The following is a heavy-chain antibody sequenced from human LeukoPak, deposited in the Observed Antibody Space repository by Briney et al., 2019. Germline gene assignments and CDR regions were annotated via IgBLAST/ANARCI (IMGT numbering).Heavy chain of an antibody. Sequence: GGSLRLSCAASGFTFSTYGMHWVRQAPGKGLEWVALIRSDGSDKYYADSVKGRFTISRDNAKNSLYLQMNSLRAEDTAVYYCAELGITMIGGVWGKGTTVTISS. CDR1: GFTFSTYG. CDR2: IRSDGSDK. V-gene: IGHV3-30*02. D-gene: IGHD3-10*02. CDR3: AELGITMIGGV. J-gene: IGHJ6*04.